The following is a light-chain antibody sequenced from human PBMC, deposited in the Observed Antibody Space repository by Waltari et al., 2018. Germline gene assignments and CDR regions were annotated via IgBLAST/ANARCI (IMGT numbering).Light chain of an antibody. V-gene: IGLV2-14*03. Sequence: QSALTQPASVSGSPGQSITISCTGTSRDVGGDDSVSWYQDVPDQAPKVIIYDVNNRPSGVSDHFSGSKSGNTASLTISGLQADDEANYYCSSQSSHGGVVFGGGTKLTVL. J-gene: IGLJ2*01. CDR3: SSQSSHGGVV. CDR2: DVN. CDR1: SRDVGGDDS.